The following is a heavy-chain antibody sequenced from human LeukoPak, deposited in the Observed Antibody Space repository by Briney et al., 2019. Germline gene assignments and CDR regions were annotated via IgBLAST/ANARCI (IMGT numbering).Heavy chain of an antibody. CDR2: INPNSGGT. D-gene: IGHD3-16*01. Sequence: ASVKVSCKASGYTFTGYYMHWVRQAPGQGLEWMGWINPNSGGTNYAQKFQGRVTMTRDTSISTAYMELSRLRSDDTAVYYCATERAGERPRPLLSYYYMDVWGKGTTVTISS. CDR3: ATERAGERPRPLLSYYYMDV. J-gene: IGHJ6*03. CDR1: GYTFTGYY. V-gene: IGHV1-2*02.